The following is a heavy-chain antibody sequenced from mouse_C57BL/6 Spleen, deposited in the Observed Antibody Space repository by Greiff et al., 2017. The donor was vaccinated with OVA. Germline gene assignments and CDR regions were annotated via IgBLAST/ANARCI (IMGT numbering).Heavy chain of an antibody. CDR2: ISYDGSN. J-gene: IGHJ4*01. CDR3: ARENSAMDY. V-gene: IGHV3-6*01. D-gene: IGHD5-2*01. Sequence: EVQVVESGPGLVKPSQSLSLTCSVTGYSITSGYYWNWIRQFPGNKLEWMGYISYDGSNNYNPSLKNRISITRDTSKNQFFLKLNSVTTEDTATYYCARENSAMDYWGQGTSVTVSS. CDR1: GYSITSGYY.